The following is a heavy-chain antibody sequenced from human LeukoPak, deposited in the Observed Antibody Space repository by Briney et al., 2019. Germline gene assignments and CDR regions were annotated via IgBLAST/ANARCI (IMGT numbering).Heavy chain of an antibody. V-gene: IGHV3-23*01. CDR1: GFTFSSYA. J-gene: IGHJ4*02. CDR3: ADSNYWYPVDY. Sequence: GGSLRLSCAASGFTFSSYAMSWVRQAPGKGLEWVSGISGSGGSIYYADSVRGRFTVSRDNSKNTLYLQMNSLRAEDTAVYYCADSNYWYPVDYWGQGTLVTVSS. CDR2: ISGSGGSI. D-gene: IGHD4-11*01.